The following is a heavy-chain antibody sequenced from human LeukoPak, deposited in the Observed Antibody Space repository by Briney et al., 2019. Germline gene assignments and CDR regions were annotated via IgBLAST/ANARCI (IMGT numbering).Heavy chain of an antibody. D-gene: IGHD4-17*01. Sequence: GSLRLSCVASGFTFSSYSMNWVRQAPGKGLEWVSSISSSSYILYADSVKGRFTISRDNAKNSLFLQINSLRAEDTAVYYCARQGPYGDYSHWGQGTMVTVSS. J-gene: IGHJ4*02. CDR1: GFTFSSYS. V-gene: IGHV3-21*01. CDR2: ISSSSYI. CDR3: ARQGPYGDYSH.